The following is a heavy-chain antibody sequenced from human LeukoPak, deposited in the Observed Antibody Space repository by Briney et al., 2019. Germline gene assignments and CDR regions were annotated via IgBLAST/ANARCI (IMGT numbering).Heavy chain of an antibody. D-gene: IGHD6-19*01. J-gene: IGHJ5*02. V-gene: IGHV4-39*07. CDR1: GGSISSSSYY. CDR2: IYYSGST. CDR3: ASSQWLVQGGWFDP. Sequence: SETLSLTCTVSGGSISSSSYYWGWIRQPPGKGLEWIGSIYYSGSTYYNPSLKSRVTISVDTSKNQFSLTLCSVTAADTAVYYCASSQWLVQGGWFDPWGQGTLVTVSS.